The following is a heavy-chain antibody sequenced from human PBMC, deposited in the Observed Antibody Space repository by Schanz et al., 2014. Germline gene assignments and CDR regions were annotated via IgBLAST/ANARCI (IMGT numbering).Heavy chain of an antibody. J-gene: IGHJ5*02. D-gene: IGHD3-22*01. CDR2: IIPILGIA. V-gene: IGHV1-69*09. Sequence: QVLQVQSGSELKKPGTSVKVSCKSSGGTFSSYAISWVRQAPGQGLEWMGRIIPILGIATYAQKFQGRLTITADKSTSTAYMELSSLRSEDTAVYYCAREVGLYDRGWFDPWGQGTLVTVSS. CDR3: AREVGLYDRGWFDP. CDR1: GGTFSSYA.